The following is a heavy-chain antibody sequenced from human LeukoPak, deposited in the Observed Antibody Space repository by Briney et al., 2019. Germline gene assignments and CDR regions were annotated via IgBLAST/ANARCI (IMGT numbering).Heavy chain of an antibody. J-gene: IGHJ4*02. V-gene: IGHV4-34*01. CDR3: ASDFWSGYLSY. Sequence: SETLSLTCAVYGGSFSGYYWSWIRQPPGKGLEWIGEINHSGSTNYNPSLKSRVTISVDTSKNQFSLKLSSVTAADTAVYYCASDFWSGYLSYWGQGTLVTVSS. CDR1: GGSFSGYY. CDR2: INHSGST. D-gene: IGHD3-3*01.